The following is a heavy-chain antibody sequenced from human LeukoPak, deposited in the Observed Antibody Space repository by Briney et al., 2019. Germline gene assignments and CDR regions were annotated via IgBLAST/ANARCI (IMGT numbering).Heavy chain of an antibody. D-gene: IGHD2-2*01. CDR3: AREREPLYCSSTSCYNWFDP. CDR1: GYTFTSYG. V-gene: IGHV1-18*01. J-gene: IGHJ5*02. CDR2: ISAYNGNT. Sequence: GASVKVSCKASGYTFTSYGISWVRQAPGQGLEWMGWISAYNGNTNYAQKLQGRVTMTTDTSTSTAYTELRSLRSDDTAVYYCAREREPLYCSSTSCYNWFDPWAREPWSPSPQ.